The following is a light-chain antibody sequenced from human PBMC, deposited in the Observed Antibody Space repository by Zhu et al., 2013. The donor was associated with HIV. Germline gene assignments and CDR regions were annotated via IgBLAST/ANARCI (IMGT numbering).Light chain of an antibody. CDR2: GAS. Sequence: EIPLTQSPATLSVSPGERATLSCRASQSVNGNLAWYQQKPGQTPRLLISGASARATGVPARFSGSGSGTEYTLTISSLQSDDFATYYCQQYHNYPLTFGGGTKVEI. CDR3: QQYHNYPLT. J-gene: IGKJ4*01. CDR1: QSVNGN. V-gene: IGKV3D-15*01.